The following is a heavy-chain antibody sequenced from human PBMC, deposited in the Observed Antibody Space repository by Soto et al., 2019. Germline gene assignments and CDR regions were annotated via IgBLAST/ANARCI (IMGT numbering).Heavy chain of an antibody. V-gene: IGHV3-23*01. D-gene: IGHD3-3*01. CDR2: ISGSGGST. CDR1: GFTFSSYA. J-gene: IGHJ4*02. Sequence: EVKLLESGGGLVQPGGSLRLSCAASGFTFSSYAMSWVRQAPGKGLEWVSAISGSGGSTYYADSVKGRFTISRDNSKNTLYLQMNSLRAEDTAVYYCAKDVITIFGVVITKYYFDYWGQGTLVTVSS. CDR3: AKDVITIFGVVITKYYFDY.